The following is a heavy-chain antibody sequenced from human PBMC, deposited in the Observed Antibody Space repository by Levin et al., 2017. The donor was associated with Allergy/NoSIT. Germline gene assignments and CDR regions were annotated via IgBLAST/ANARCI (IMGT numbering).Heavy chain of an antibody. J-gene: IGHJ6*02. D-gene: IGHD6-13*01. CDR3: TTVSRGSSANMDV. CDR2: IKSKTDGGTT. Sequence: GGSLRLSCAASGFTFSDAWMSWVRQAPGKGLEWVGRIKSKTDGGTTDYAAPVKGRFTISRDDSKNTLFLQMNSLKTEDTAVYYCTTVSRGSSANMDVWGQGTTVTVSS. CDR1: GFTFSDAW. V-gene: IGHV3-15*01.